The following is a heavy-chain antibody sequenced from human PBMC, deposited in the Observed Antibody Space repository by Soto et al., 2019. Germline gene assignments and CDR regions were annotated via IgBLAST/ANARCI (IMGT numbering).Heavy chain of an antibody. CDR2: VNPISGDT. J-gene: IGHJ5*02. CDR3: AREEGFRITMDRGRWFDP. CDR1: GYTFTGYY. Sequence: QIQLVQSGAEVKKPGASVKVSCRASGYTFTGYYLHWVRQAPGQGLEWMGWVNPISGDTNYAQEFQDRVIMTRDRSITTVHMELSRLRSDDTAVYYCAREEGFRITMDRGRWFDPWGQGTLVTVSS. V-gene: IGHV1-2*02. D-gene: IGHD3-10*01.